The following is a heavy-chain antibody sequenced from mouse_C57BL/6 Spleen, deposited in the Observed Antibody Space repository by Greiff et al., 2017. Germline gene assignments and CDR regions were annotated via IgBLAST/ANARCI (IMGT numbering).Heavy chain of an antibody. CDR2: ISYDGSN. D-gene: IGHD2-1*01. J-gene: IGHJ4*01. CDR3: ARMGNLRNYAMDY. V-gene: IGHV3-6*01. CDR1: GYSITSGYY. Sequence: VQLKESGPGLVKPSQSLSLTCSVTGYSITSGYYWNWIRQFPGNKLEWMGYISYDGSNNYNPSLKNRISITRDTSKNQFFLKLNSVTTEDTATYYCARMGNLRNYAMDYWGQGTSVTVSS.